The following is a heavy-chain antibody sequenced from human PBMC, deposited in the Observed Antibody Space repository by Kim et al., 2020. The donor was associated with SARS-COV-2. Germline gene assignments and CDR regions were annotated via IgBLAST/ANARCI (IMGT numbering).Heavy chain of an antibody. CDR1: GFTFSSYA. V-gene: IGHV3-23*01. D-gene: IGHD3-10*01. CDR2: ISGSGGST. J-gene: IGHJ2*01. Sequence: GGSLRLSCAASGFTFSSYAMSWVRQAPGKGLEWVSAISGSGGSTYYADSVKGRFTISRDNSKNTLYLQMNSLRAEDTAVYYCAKDLRFLWFGDFDLWGRGTLVTVSA. CDR3: AKDLRFLWFGDFDL.